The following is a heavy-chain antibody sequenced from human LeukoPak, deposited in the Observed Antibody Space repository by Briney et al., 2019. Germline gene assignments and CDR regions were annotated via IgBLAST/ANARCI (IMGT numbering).Heavy chain of an antibody. CDR2: IYYIGNT. CDR1: GGSISSGDYY. D-gene: IGHD2-2*03. V-gene: IGHV4-30-4*01. Sequence: PSQTLSLTCTVSGGSISSGDYYWSWIRQPPGKGLEWIGYIYYIGNTYYNPSLKSRVTISVDRSKNQFSLKLSSVTAADTAVYYCARGGIMDIVVVPAAIQFDYWGQGTLVTASS. J-gene: IGHJ4*02. CDR3: ARGGIMDIVVVPAAIQFDY.